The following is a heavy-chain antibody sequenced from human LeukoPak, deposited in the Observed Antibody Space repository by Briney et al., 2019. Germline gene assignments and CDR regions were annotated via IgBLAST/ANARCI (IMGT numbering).Heavy chain of an antibody. J-gene: IGHJ1*01. Sequence: ASVKVSCKASGYTFTHYVINWMRQAPGQGLDWMGWINAYNGDTNYAQKLQCRVTMTTDTSTSTAYMELRSLKSDDTAVYYCARDGYQPLDVTYFQHWGQGTLVSVSS. CDR1: GYTFTHYV. CDR2: INAYNGDT. D-gene: IGHD2-2*01. CDR3: ARDGYQPLDVTYFQH. V-gene: IGHV1-18*01.